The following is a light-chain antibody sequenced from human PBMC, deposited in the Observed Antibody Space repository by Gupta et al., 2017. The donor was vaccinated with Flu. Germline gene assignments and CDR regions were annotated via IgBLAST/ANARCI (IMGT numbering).Light chain of an antibody. Sequence: QSVLTQPPSVSGAPGQRVTISCAGTSSNIGAGYDVHWYQQVPGAAPKLLIYGNNNRPSGVPDRFSGSNSGTSASLTITGLQADDEAEYYCQSQDSRLSGWVFGGGTKVTVL. CDR3: QSQDSRLSGWV. CDR1: SSNIGAGYD. J-gene: IGLJ3*02. CDR2: GNN. V-gene: IGLV1-40*01.